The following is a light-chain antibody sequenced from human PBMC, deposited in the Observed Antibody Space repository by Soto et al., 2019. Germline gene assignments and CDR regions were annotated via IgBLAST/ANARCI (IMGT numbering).Light chain of an antibody. CDR1: KNDIGVYDF. Sequence: QSALTQSPSASGSPGQSVTISCTGTKNDIGVYDFVSWYQHHPGKAPRLIIYEVVQRPSGVPDRFSGSKSGNTASLTVSGLQAADEADYYCGSHAGDSNLVFGGGTKVTVL. CDR3: GSHAGDSNLV. CDR2: EVV. V-gene: IGLV2-8*01. J-gene: IGLJ3*02.